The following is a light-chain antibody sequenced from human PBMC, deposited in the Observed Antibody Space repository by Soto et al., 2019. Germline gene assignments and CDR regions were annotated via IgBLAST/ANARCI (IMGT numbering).Light chain of an antibody. CDR3: SSYAGSNNNV. V-gene: IGLV2-8*01. Sequence: QSALTQPPSASGSPGQSVTISCTGTSSDVGGYNYVSWYQQHPGKAPKLMIYEVSKRPSGVPDRFSGSKSGNTAPLTVSGLQAEDEADYCCSSYAGSNNNVFGTGTKLTVL. CDR1: SSDVGGYNY. CDR2: EVS. J-gene: IGLJ1*01.